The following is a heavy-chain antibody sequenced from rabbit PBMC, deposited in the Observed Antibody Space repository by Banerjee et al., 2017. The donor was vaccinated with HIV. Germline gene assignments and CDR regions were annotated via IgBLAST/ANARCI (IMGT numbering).Heavy chain of an antibody. D-gene: IGHD6-1*01. CDR1: GFSFSSSYW. Sequence: QEQLVESGGGLVQPEGSLTLTCTASGFSFSSSYWICWVRQAPGKGLEWIACIYAGSSGSAYYASWAKGRFTISKTSSTTVTLQMTSLTAADTATYFCAGDGGAAYGWAWGLWGPGTLVTVS. CDR2: IYAGSSGSA. CDR3: AGDGGAAYGWAWGL. V-gene: IGHV1S45*01. J-gene: IGHJ4*01.